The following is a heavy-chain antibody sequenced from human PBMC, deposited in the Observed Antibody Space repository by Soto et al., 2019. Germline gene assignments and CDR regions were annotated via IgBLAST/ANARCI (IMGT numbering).Heavy chain of an antibody. Sequence: PWRSLGFXCAYSRFSSSSYGTHVARQAPGKGIEWVAVISYDGSNKYYAGSVKGRFTISRDNSKNTLYLQMNSLRPQDTAVYYCATEDLPAARTTPQIWGLGTMVTVSS. D-gene: IGHD6-6*01. V-gene: IGHV3-30-3*01. CDR3: ATEDLPAARTTPQI. CDR2: ISYDGSNK. J-gene: IGHJ4*02. CDR1: RFSSSSYG.